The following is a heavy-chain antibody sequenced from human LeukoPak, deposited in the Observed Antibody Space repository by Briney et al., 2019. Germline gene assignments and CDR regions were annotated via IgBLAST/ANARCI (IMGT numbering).Heavy chain of an antibody. Sequence: GASVKVSCKASGGTFSSYAISWVRQAPGQGLEWMGGIIPIFGTANYAQKFQGRVTITTDESTSTAYMELSSLRSEDTAVYYCARRSIVGADGAFDIWGQGTMVTVSS. CDR3: ARRSIVGADGAFDI. J-gene: IGHJ3*02. CDR2: IIPIFGTA. V-gene: IGHV1-69*05. D-gene: IGHD1-26*01. CDR1: GGTFSSYA.